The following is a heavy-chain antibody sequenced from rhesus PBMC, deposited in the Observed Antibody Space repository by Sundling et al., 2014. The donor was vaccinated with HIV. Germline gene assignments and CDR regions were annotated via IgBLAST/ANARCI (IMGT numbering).Heavy chain of an antibody. CDR3: AKDHFHSGYWFDY. Sequence: EVQLVETGGGLVQPGGSLKLSCAASGFTFSNYGMNWVRQAPGMGLEWVSSINSNGDSTYYADSVKGRFTISRDNSENAVSLQMNSLRTEDAAVYYCAKDHFHSGYWFDYWGQGVLVTVSS. D-gene: IGHD3-28*01. V-gene: IGHV3-103*01. CDR2: INSNGDST. J-gene: IGHJ4*01. CDR1: GFTFSNYG.